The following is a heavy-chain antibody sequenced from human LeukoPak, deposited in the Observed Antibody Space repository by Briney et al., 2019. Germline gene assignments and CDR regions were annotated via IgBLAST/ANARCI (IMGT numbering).Heavy chain of an antibody. Sequence: GGSLRLSCAASGFTLSSYAMSWVRQAPGKGLEWVSAISGSGGSTYYADSVKGRFTISRDNSKNTLYLQMNSLRAEDTAVYYCAKDGFEQLVLAPMDVWGKGTTVTVSS. CDR2: ISGSGGST. D-gene: IGHD6-6*01. CDR3: AKDGFEQLVLAPMDV. V-gene: IGHV3-23*01. J-gene: IGHJ6*03. CDR1: GFTLSSYA.